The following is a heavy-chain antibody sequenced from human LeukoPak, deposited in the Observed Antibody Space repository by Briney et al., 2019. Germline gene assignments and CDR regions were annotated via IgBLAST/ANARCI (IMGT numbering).Heavy chain of an antibody. D-gene: IGHD3-10*01. CDR1: GGSISSSSYY. V-gene: IGHV4-39*07. CDR3: ARLTKNDSGSYRFGKKKRGYMDV. J-gene: IGHJ6*03. CDR2: IYYSGST. Sequence: SETLPLTCTVSGGSISSSSYYWGWIRQPPGKGLEWIGSIYYSGSTYYNPSLKSRVTISVHTSKNQFSLKLSSVTAADTAVYYCARLTKNDSGSYRFGKKKRGYMDVWGKGTTVTISS.